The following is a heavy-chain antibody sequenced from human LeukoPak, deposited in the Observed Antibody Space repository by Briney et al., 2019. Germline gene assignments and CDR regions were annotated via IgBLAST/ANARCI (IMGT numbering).Heavy chain of an antibody. V-gene: IGHV4-59*01. D-gene: IGHD3-22*01. CDR1: GGSISSYY. CDR2: IYYSGST. J-gene: IGHJ3*02. CDR3: ARRIYYYDSSGPRVDAFDI. Sequence: SETLSLTCTVSGGSISSYYWSWIRQPPGKGLEWIGYIYYSGSTNYNPSLKSRVTISVDTSKNQFSLKLSSVTAADTAVYYCARRIYYYDSSGPRVDAFDIWGQGTMVTVSS.